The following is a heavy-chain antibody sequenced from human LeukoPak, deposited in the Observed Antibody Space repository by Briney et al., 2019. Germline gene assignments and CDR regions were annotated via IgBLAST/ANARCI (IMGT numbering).Heavy chain of an antibody. D-gene: IGHD6-25*01. CDR2: THPSGNT. CDR3: ARKAAKKGWFDP. J-gene: IGHJ5*02. Sequence: PSETLSLTCTVSGGSNNSYYWSWIRQPPGKGLEWIGYTHPSGNTNYSPSLKSRVTISIDTSRNQFSLKLSSVTAADTAVYYCARKAAKKGWFDPWGQGTLVTVSS. V-gene: IGHV4-4*09. CDR1: GGSNNSYY.